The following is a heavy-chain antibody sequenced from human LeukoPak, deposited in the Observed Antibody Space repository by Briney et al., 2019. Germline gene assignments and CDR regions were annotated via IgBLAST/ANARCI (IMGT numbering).Heavy chain of an antibody. CDR3: ARSLWFGELSPSWFDP. CDR2: IYSGGST. V-gene: IGHV3-53*01. J-gene: IGHJ5*02. CDR1: GFTVSSNY. D-gene: IGHD3-10*01. Sequence: GGSLRLSCAASGFTVSSNYMSWVRQAPGKGLEWVSVIYSGGSTYYADSVKGRFTISRDNSKNTLYLQMNSLRAEDTAVYYCARSLWFGELSPSWFDPWGQGTLVTVSS.